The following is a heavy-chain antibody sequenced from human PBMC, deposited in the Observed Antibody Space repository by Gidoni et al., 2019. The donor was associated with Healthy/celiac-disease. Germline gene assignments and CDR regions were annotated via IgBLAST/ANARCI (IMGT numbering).Heavy chain of an antibody. J-gene: IGHJ6*02. D-gene: IGHD2-15*01. V-gene: IGHV3-23*01. CDR2: ISGSGGST. Sequence: EVQLLESGGGLVQPGGSLRLSCAASGFTCSSYAMSWVRQAPGKGLEWVSAISGSGGSTYYADSVKGRFTISRDNSKNTRYLQMNSLRAEDTAVYYCAKDRPCGSGGSCYPPLHYYYGMDVWGQGTTVTVSS. CDR3: AKDRPCGSGGSCYPPLHYYYGMDV. CDR1: GFTCSSYA.